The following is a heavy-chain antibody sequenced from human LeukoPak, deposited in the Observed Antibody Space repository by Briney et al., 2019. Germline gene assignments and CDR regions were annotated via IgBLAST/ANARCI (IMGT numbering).Heavy chain of an antibody. CDR3: ARDNPFLSIMFDY. V-gene: IGHV3-33*01. CDR2: IWYDGSNK. J-gene: IGHJ4*02. Sequence: GGSLRLSCAASGFSFSSYGMHWVRQAPGKGLEWVAVIWYDGSNKYFADSVKGRFTISRDNSKNTLYLQMNSLRAEDTAVYYCARDNPFLSIMFDYWGQGTLVTVSS. CDR1: GFSFSSYG.